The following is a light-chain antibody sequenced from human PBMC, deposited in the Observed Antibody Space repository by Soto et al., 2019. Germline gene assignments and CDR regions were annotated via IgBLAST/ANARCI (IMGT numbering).Light chain of an antibody. CDR3: HQRSNWYT. J-gene: IGKJ2*01. CDR1: QGVNNY. Sequence: EVVLTQSPATLSLSPGERATLSCRASQGVNNYLAWYQQKPGQAPRLLIYDASKRAAGIPARFSGSGSETDFTRTISSLEPEDGAVYYCHQRSNWYTFGQGTKLEI. V-gene: IGKV3-11*01. CDR2: DAS.